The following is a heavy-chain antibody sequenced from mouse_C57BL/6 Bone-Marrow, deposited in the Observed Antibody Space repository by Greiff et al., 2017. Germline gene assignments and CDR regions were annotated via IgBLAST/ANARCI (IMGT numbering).Heavy chain of an antibody. D-gene: IGHD2-2*01. CDR1: GFTFSSYA. J-gene: IGHJ2*01. V-gene: IGHV5-9-1*02. Sequence: EVQRVESGEGLVKPGGSLKLSCAASGFTFSSYAMSWVRQTPEKRLEWVAYISSGGDYIYYADTVKGRFTISRDNARNTLYLQMSSLKSEDTAMYYCTREYGYGYYFDYWGQGTTLTVSS. CDR3: TREYGYGYYFDY. CDR2: ISSGGDYI.